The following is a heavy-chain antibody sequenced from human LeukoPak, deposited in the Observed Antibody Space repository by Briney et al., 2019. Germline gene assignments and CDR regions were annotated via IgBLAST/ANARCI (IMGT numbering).Heavy chain of an antibody. V-gene: IGHV3-23*01. CDR3: ARSVSSTSFDACDI. Sequence: GGSLRLPCTASGFTFSNSAMSWVRQAPGKGLEWLSAISTTGSSTYYADSVRGRFTISRDNSKNTLYLQMNSLSAEDTAVYYCARSVSSTSFDACDIWGQGTMVTVSS. CDR1: GFTFSNSA. J-gene: IGHJ3*02. D-gene: IGHD2-2*01. CDR2: ISTTGSST.